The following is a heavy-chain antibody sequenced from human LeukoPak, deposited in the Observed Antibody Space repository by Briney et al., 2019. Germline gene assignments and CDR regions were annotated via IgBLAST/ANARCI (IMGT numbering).Heavy chain of an antibody. Sequence: PGGSLRLSCAASGFIFHTYAMTWVRQAPGKGLEWVSSLSGSGQSPNYANSVLGRFSISRDNAQQRLFLQMNNLRVDDTGTYYCAKVIDYGALDACDIWGQGTVATVSS. CDR2: LSGSGQSP. CDR1: GFIFHTYA. D-gene: IGHD4-17*01. J-gene: IGHJ3*02. V-gene: IGHV3-23*01. CDR3: AKVIDYGALDACDI.